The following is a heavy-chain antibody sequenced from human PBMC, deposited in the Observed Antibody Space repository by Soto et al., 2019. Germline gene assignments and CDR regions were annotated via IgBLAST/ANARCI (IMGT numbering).Heavy chain of an antibody. CDR2: IKEDGRDK. CDR1: GFNFRTYW. V-gene: IGHV3-7*03. CDR3: AREGLSYGPKGAVFDP. J-gene: IGHJ5*02. D-gene: IGHD5-18*01. Sequence: EVQLVESVGGLVQPGGSLRLSCAASGFNFRTYWMSWVRQAPGKGLEWVANIKEDGRDKYYVDSVRGRLTVSRDNAKNLLDLQLKSLRAEDTAVYYWAREGLSYGPKGAVFDPWGQGSLVTVSS.